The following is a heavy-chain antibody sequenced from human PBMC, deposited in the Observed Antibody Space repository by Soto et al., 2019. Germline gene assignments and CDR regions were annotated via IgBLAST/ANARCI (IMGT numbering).Heavy chain of an antibody. Sequence: QVQLVQSGAEVKKPGASVKVSCKVSGYTLTELSMHWVRQAPGKGLEWMGGFDPEDGETIYAQKFQGRVTMTEDTSTDTAYMELSSLRSEDTAVYYCATAGGSGYDYNNWFDPWGQGTLVTVSS. CDR1: GYTLTELS. V-gene: IGHV1-24*01. D-gene: IGHD5-12*01. J-gene: IGHJ5*02. CDR3: ATAGGSGYDYNNWFDP. CDR2: FDPEDGET.